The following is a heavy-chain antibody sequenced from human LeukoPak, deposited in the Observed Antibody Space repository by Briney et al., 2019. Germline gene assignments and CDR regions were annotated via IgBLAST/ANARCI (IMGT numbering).Heavy chain of an antibody. CDR1: GFTFTNAW. Sequence: PGGSLRLSCAAPGFTFTNAWMTWVRQAPGKGREWVGRIKSKSDGGTTDYAAPVKGRFTISRDDSKNTLYLQMNSLKTVDTAVYYCTTITRFPPFYYYMDVWGKGTTVTVSS. CDR3: TTITRFPPFYYYMDV. V-gene: IGHV3-15*01. D-gene: IGHD1-14*01. J-gene: IGHJ6*03. CDR2: IKSKSDGGTT.